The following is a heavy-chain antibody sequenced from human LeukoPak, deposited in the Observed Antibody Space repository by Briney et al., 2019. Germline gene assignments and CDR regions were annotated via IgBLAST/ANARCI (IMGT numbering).Heavy chain of an antibody. J-gene: IGHJ4*02. D-gene: IGHD3-10*01. CDR1: GFPFSSYG. Sequence: GGSLRLSCAASGFPFSSYGMHWVRQAPGKGLEYVSAISSNGGSTYYANSVKGRFTISRDNSKNTLYLQMGSLRAEDMAVYYCARGTHYYGSGSYYNEPLDYWGQGTLVTVSS. CDR3: ARGTHYYGSGSYYNEPLDY. CDR2: ISSNGGST. V-gene: IGHV3-64*01.